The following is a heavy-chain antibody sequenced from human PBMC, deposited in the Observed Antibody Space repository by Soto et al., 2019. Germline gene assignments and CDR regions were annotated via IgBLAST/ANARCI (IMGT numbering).Heavy chain of an antibody. CDR1: GCTFTSSA. CDR2: IVVGSGNT. J-gene: IGHJ6*03. CDR3: AALRGYSYGFPPYYYYYMDV. D-gene: IGHD5-18*01. V-gene: IGHV1-58*02. Sequence: SVKVSCKASGCTFTSSAMQWVRQARGQRLEWIGWIVVGSGNTNYAQKFQERVTITRDMSTSTAYMELSSLRSEDTAVYYCAALRGYSYGFPPYYYYYMDVWG.